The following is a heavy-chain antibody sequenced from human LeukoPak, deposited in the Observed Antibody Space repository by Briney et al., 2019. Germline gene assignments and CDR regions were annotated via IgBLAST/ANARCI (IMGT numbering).Heavy chain of an antibody. CDR2: IYYSGST. CDR1: GGSISSSSYY. Sequence: SETLSLTCTVSGGSISSSSYYWGWIRQPPGKGLEWIGSIYYSGSTNYNPSLKSRVTISVDTSKNQFSLKLSSVTAADTAVYYCARYHGDYDNWFDPWGQGTLVTVSS. V-gene: IGHV4-39*07. J-gene: IGHJ5*02. D-gene: IGHD4-17*01. CDR3: ARYHGDYDNWFDP.